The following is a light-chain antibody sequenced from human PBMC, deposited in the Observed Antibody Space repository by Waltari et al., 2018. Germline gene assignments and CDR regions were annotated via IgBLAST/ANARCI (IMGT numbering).Light chain of an antibody. Sequence: DIVMTQSPDSLAVSLGERATIYCKSGQRVFYSANTRNYLAWYQQKAGQPPKLLVYSASTRESGVPARFSGSGSGTDFTLTITSLQAEDVALYYCQQYYTTPPTFGQGTNVEI. CDR3: QQYYTTPPT. V-gene: IGKV4-1*01. CDR1: QRVFYSANTRNY. CDR2: SAS. J-gene: IGKJ1*01.